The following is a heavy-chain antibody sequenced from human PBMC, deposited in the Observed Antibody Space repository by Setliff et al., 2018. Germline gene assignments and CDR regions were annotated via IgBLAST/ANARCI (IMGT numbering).Heavy chain of an antibody. CDR3: ASSVAAAGMLYYYYGMDV. D-gene: IGHD6-13*01. V-gene: IGHV3-30-3*01. J-gene: IGHJ6*02. Sequence: SLRLSCAASGFTFSSYAMHWVRQAPGKGLEWVAVISYDGSNKYYADSVKGRFTISRDNSKNTLYLQMNSLRAEDTAVYYCASSVAAAGMLYYYYGMDVWGQGTTVTVSS. CDR2: ISYDGSNK. CDR1: GFTFSSYA.